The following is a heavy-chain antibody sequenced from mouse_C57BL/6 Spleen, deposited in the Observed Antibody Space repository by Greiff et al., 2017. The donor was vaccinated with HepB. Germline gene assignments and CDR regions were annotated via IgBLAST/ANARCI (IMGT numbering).Heavy chain of an antibody. J-gene: IGHJ4*01. Sequence: VHLVESGGGLVQPGGSLSLSCAASGFTFPDYYMSLVRQPPGKALEWLGFIRNKANGYTTEYSASVKGRFTISRDNSQSILYLQMNALRAEYSAAYYCARSDGNRYYAMDYWGQGTSVTVSS. CDR3: ARSDGNRYYAMDY. D-gene: IGHD2-1*01. V-gene: IGHV7-3*01. CDR2: IRNKANGYTT. CDR1: GFTFPDYY.